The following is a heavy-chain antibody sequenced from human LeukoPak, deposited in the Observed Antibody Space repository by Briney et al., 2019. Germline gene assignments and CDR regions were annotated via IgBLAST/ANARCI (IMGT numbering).Heavy chain of an antibody. CDR1: GFIVSSYY. V-gene: IGHV3-66*01. D-gene: IGHD4-11*01. CDR3: ARSYSNHLFGMDV. Sequence: AGGSLRLSCVASGFIVSSYYMTWVRQAPGKGLEWVSVIYSGGSTYYADSVKGRVAISRDNSKNTVFLQMSSMRAEDTAVYYCARSYSNHLFGMDVWGQGTTVTVTS. J-gene: IGHJ6*02. CDR2: IYSGGST.